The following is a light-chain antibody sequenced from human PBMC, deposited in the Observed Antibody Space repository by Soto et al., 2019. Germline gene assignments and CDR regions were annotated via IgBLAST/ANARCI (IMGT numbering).Light chain of an antibody. CDR2: DAS. Sequence: EIVMTQSPDTLSVSPGERATLSCRASQSVSSELAWYLQKPGQAPRLLVYDASTRATGIPAGFSGSGSGTEFTLTISSLQSEDFAVYYCQQYNNWPWTFGQGTKVEIK. CDR3: QQYNNWPWT. CDR1: QSVSSE. V-gene: IGKV3-15*01. J-gene: IGKJ1*01.